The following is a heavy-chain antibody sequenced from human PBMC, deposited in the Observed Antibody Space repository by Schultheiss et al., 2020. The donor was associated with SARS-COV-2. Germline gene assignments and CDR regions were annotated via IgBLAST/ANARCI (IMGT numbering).Heavy chain of an antibody. CDR3: ARDGGDGYALGYDY. Sequence: GGSLRLSCAASGFTVSSNYMSWVRQAPGKGLEWVSVISGSGGSTYYADSVKGRFTISRDNSKNTLYLQMNSLRAEDTAVYYCARDGGDGYALGYDYWGQGTLVTVSS. V-gene: IGHV3-23*01. J-gene: IGHJ4*02. CDR2: ISGSGGST. D-gene: IGHD2-21*01. CDR1: GFTVSSNY.